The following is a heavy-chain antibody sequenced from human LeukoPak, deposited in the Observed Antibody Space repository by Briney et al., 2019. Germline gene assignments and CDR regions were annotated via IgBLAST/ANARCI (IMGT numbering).Heavy chain of an antibody. CDR3: ARERRAWGEDF. D-gene: IGHD3-16*01. J-gene: IGHJ4*02. Sequence: ASVKVSCKAGGYTFSSYFMHWVRQAPRQGIEWMGIINPSGGSANYAQKFQGRVTMTRDTSTSTVYMELNSLGSEDTAVYYCARERRAWGEDFWGQGTLVTVSS. CDR1: GYTFSSYF. V-gene: IGHV1-46*01. CDR2: INPSGGSA.